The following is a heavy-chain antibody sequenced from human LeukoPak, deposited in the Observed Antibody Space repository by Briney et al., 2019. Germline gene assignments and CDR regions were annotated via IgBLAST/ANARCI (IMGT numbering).Heavy chain of an antibody. D-gene: IGHD1-26*01. Sequence: GGSLRLSCAASGFTFSSYAMSWVRQAPGKGLEWVSAISGSGGSTYYADSVKGRFTVSRDNSKNTLYLQMNSLRAEDTAVYYCARDPRRSYYFDYWGQGTLVTVSS. V-gene: IGHV3-23*01. CDR1: GFTFSSYA. CDR3: ARDPRRSYYFDY. CDR2: ISGSGGST. J-gene: IGHJ4*02.